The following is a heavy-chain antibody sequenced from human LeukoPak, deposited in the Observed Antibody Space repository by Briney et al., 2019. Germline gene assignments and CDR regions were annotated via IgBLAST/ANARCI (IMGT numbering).Heavy chain of an antibody. D-gene: IGHD2-2*02. CDR3: ATTPGGVVPAAILGAFDI. J-gene: IGHJ3*02. V-gene: IGHV1-24*01. CDR2: FDPEDGET. Sequence: ASVTVSCTVSGYTLTELSMHWVRQAPGKGLEWMGGFDPEDGETIYAQKFQGRVTMTEDTSTDTAYMELSSLRSEDTAVYYCATTPGGVVPAAILGAFDIWGQGTMVTVSS. CDR1: GYTLTELS.